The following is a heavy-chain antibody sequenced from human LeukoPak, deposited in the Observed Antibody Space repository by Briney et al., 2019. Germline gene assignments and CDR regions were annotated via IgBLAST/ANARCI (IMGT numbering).Heavy chain of an antibody. J-gene: IGHJ5*02. V-gene: IGHV4-59*01. D-gene: IGHD4-17*01. CDR1: GGSISSYY. CDR3: ARENSDYGAISLPNWFDP. Sequence: SETLSLTCTVSGGSISSYYWSWIRQPPGKGLEWIGYIYYSGSTNYNPSLKSRVTISVDTSKNQFSLKLSSVTAADTAVYYCARENSDYGAISLPNWFDPWGQGTLVTVSS. CDR2: IYYSGST.